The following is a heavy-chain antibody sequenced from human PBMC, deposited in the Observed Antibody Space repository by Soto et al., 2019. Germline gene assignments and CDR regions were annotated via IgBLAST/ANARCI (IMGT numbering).Heavy chain of an antibody. J-gene: IGHJ6*03. Sequence: EVQLLESGGGLVQPGGSLGLSCAASGFTFGSYVMTWVRQAPGKGLEWVSSISGSSGGIYYADSVRGRFTVSRDNSKNMLYLQMSSMRAKDSAVYHCVKYGRYCTGTTGYYFYYVDVWGKGTAVTVSS. D-gene: IGHD2-8*02. V-gene: IGHV3-23*01. CDR2: ISGSSGGI. CDR3: VKYGRYCTGTTGYYFYYVDV. CDR1: GFTFGSYV.